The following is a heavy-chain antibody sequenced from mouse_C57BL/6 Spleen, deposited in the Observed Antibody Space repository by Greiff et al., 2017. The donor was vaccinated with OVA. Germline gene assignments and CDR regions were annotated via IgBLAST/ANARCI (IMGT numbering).Heavy chain of an antibody. Sequence: QVQLQQPGAELVRPGTSVKLSCKASGYTFTSYWMHWVKQRPGQGLEWIGVIDPSDSYTNYNQKFKGKATLTVDTSSSTAYMQLSSLTSEDYAVYYCARSGSNPDYWGQGTTLTVSA. J-gene: IGHJ2*01. V-gene: IGHV1-59*01. CDR2: IDPSDSYT. CDR3: ARSGSNPDY. D-gene: IGHD2-5*01. CDR1: GYTFTSYW.